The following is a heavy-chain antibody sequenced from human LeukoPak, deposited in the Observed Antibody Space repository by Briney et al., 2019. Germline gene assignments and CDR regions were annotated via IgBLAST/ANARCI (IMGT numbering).Heavy chain of an antibody. V-gene: IGHV3-66*01. CDR1: GFTVSSNY. CDR3: ARDLSGGATRPGAFDI. CDR2: IYSDDNT. D-gene: IGHD1-26*01. Sequence: GGSLRLSCAASGFTVSSNYMSWVRQAPGKGLEWVSIIYSDDNTYYADSVKGRFTISRDNSKNTLYLQMNSLRTEDTAVYYCARDLSGGATRPGAFDIWGQGTMVTVSS. J-gene: IGHJ3*02.